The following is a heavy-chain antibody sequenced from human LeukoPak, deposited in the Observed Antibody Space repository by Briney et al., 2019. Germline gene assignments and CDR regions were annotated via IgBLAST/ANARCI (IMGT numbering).Heavy chain of an antibody. CDR3: AKDAVRVGSCSSTSCYSDPVDY. CDR1: GCTFSRYA. CDR2: LSASGGST. J-gene: IGHJ4*02. Sequence: GGSLRLSCAASGCTFSRYAMSWVRQAPGKGLEWVSALSASGGSTYYADSVKGRFTISRDNSRNTLFLQMNSLRAEDTAVYYCAKDAVRVGSCSSTSCYSDPVDYWGQGTLVTVSS. V-gene: IGHV3-23*01. D-gene: IGHD2-2*01.